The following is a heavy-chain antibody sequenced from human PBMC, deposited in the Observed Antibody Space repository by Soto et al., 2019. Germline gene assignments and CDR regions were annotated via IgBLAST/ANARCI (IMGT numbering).Heavy chain of an antibody. D-gene: IGHD2-15*01. CDR3: ARGVVVDVPGAFDI. Sequence: SETMSLTCTVSGGSISSGDYYWSWIRQPPGKGLEWIGYIYYSGSTYYNPSLKSRVTISVDTSKNQFSLKLSSVTAADTAVYYCARGVVVDVPGAFDIWGQGTMVTVSS. V-gene: IGHV4-30-4*01. CDR1: GGSISSGDYY. CDR2: IYYSGST. J-gene: IGHJ3*02.